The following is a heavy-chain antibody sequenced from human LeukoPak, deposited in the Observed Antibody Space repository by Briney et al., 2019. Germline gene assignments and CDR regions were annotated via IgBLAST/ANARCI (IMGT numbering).Heavy chain of an antibody. CDR1: GYTFTGYY. CDR3: ARVSKMATLNSPYYFDY. Sequence: ASVKVSCKPSGYTFTGYYMYWVRQAPEQGVEWMGWINPNSGGTNYAQKFQGRVTMTRDTSISTAYMELSRLRSDDTAVYYCARVSKMATLNSPYYFDYWGQGTLVTVSS. CDR2: INPNSGGT. V-gene: IGHV1-2*02. J-gene: IGHJ4*02. D-gene: IGHD5-24*01.